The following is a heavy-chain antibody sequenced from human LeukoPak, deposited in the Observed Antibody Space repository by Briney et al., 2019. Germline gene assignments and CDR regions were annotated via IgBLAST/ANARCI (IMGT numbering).Heavy chain of an antibody. CDR3: ARDPPKASGSYFVGGPDY. J-gene: IGHJ4*02. D-gene: IGHD3-10*01. Sequence: PGRSLRLSCAASGFSFSTYGIHWVRQAPGKGLEWVAMIWYDASKKYFADSVKGRFTISRDNSKNTLYLEMNSVRVEDTAVYYCARDPPKASGSYFVGGPDYWGQGTPVTVSS. V-gene: IGHV3-33*01. CDR1: GFSFSTYG. CDR2: IWYDASKK.